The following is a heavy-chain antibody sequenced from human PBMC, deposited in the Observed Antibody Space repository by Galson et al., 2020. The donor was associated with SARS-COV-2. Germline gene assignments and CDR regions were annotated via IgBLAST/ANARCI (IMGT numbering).Heavy chain of an antibody. D-gene: IGHD2-15*01. J-gene: IGHJ1*01. V-gene: IGHV5-51*01. CDR2: IYPGDSDT. CDR1: GYSFTSYW. CDR3: ANTLVVAAFPYPAEYFQH. Sequence: GESLKISCKGSGYSFTSYWIGWVRQMPGKGLEWMGIIYPGDSDTRYSPSFQGQVTISADKSISTAYLQWSSLKASDTAMYYCANTLVVAAFPYPAEYFQHWGQGTLVTVSS.